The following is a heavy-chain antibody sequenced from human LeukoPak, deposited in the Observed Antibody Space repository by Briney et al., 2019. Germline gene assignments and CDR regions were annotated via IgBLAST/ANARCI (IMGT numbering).Heavy chain of an antibody. CDR3: ARGVIAAAGAPSYYYGMDV. V-gene: IGHV4-34*01. D-gene: IGHD6-13*01. J-gene: IGHJ6*02. Sequence: PSETLSLTCAVYGGSFSGYYWSWIRQPPGKGLEWIGEINHSGSTNYNPSLKSRVTISVDTSKNQFSLKLSSVTAADTAVYYCARGVIAAAGAPSYYYGMDVWGQGTTVTVSS. CDR2: INHSGST. CDR1: GGSFSGYY.